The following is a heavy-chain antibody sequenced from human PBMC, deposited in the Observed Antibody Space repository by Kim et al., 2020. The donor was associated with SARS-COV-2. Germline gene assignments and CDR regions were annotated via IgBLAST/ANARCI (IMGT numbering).Heavy chain of an antibody. CDR1: GFTFSDYY. J-gene: IGHJ5*02. CDR2: ISSSSSYT. CDR3: ARDLNCSGGSCYFYGRENWFDP. V-gene: IGHV3-11*05. D-gene: IGHD2-15*01. Sequence: GGSLRLSCAASGFTFSDYYMSWIRQAPGKGLEWVSYISSSSSYTNYADSVKGRFTISRDNAKNSLYLQMNSLRAEDTAVYYCARDLNCSGGSCYFYGRENWFDPWGQGTLVTVSS.